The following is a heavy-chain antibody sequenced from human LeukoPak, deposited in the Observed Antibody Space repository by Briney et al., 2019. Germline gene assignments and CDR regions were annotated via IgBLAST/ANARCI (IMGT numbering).Heavy chain of an antibody. CDR2: ISYDGSNK. CDR3: ARGLQRHVDTTMISRLWDY. CDR1: GFTFSSYA. D-gene: IGHD5-18*01. V-gene: IGHV3-30*04. Sequence: GGSLRLSCAASGFTFSSYAMHWVRQAPGKGLEWVTVISYDGSNKYYTDSVKGRFTISRDNSKNTLYLQMNSLRAGDRAVYYCARGLQRHVDTTMISRLWDYWGQGTLVTVSS. J-gene: IGHJ4*02.